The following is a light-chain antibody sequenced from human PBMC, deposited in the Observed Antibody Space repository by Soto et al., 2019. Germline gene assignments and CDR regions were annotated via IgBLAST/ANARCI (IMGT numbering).Light chain of an antibody. J-gene: IGKJ4*01. V-gene: IGKV3-20*01. CDR3: QQYGSSPLT. CDR1: QSVNSNY. CDR2: GAS. Sequence: SVLTQSPGTLSFSPWEIATLSCSSSQSVNSNYLAWYQQKPGQAPRLLIYGASTRATGIPDRFTGSGSGTDFTLTISRLEPEDFAVYYCQQYGSSPLTFGGGTKVDI.